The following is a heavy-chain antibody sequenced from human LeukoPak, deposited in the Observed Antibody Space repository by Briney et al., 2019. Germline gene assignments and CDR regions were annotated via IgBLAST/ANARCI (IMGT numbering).Heavy chain of an antibody. D-gene: IGHD2-2*01. Sequence: SETLSLTCAVYGGSFSGYYWSWIRQPPGKGLEWIGEINHSGSTNYNPSLKSRVTISVDTSKNQFSLKLSSVTAAATAVYYCARGRECSSTSCYGGLDVWGKGTTVTVSS. CDR1: GGSFSGYY. J-gene: IGHJ6*04. V-gene: IGHV4-34*01. CDR3: ARGRECSSTSCYGGLDV. CDR2: INHSGST.